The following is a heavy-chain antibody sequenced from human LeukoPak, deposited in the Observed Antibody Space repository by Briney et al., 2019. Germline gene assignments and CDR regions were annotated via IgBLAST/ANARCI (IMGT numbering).Heavy chain of an antibody. J-gene: IGHJ4*02. CDR3: AKDIDIVVVPAADTPYVDY. CDR2: ISGSGGST. V-gene: IGHV3-23*01. Sequence: PGGSLRLSCGASGFTFSSYGMSWVRQAPGKGLEWVSAISGSGGSTYYADSVKGRFTISRDNSKNTLYLQMNSLRAEDTAVYYCAKDIDIVVVPAADTPYVDYWGQGTLVTVSS. D-gene: IGHD2-2*01. CDR1: GFTFSSYG.